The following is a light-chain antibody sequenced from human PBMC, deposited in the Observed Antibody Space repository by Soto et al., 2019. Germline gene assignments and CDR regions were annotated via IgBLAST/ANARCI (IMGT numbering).Light chain of an antibody. V-gene: IGKV3-11*01. Sequence: EIVLTQSPATLSLSPGERATLSCRASQSVSSYLAWYQQKPGQAPRLLIYDASNRATGIPARFSGSGSGTDFTLTISSLEPEDFAVHYCQQRSNWPPRTFGPGTKVDIK. J-gene: IGKJ3*01. CDR1: QSVSSY. CDR3: QQRSNWPPRT. CDR2: DAS.